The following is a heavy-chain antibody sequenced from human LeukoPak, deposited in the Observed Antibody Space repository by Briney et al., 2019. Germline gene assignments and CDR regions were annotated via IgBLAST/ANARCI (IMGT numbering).Heavy chain of an antibody. CDR1: GFTFTNYA. CDR2: ISSSSSYI. J-gene: IGHJ1*01. V-gene: IGHV3-21*01. Sequence: GGSLRLSCAASGFTFTNYAMSWVRQAPGKGLEWVSSISSSSSYIYYADSVKGRFTISRDNAKNSLYLQMNSLRAEDTAVYYCARDYDSSGYYYSAEYFQHWGQGTLVTVSS. CDR3: ARDYDSSGYYYSAEYFQH. D-gene: IGHD3-22*01.